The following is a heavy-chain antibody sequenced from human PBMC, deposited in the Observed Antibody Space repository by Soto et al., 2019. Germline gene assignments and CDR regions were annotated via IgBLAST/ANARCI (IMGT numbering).Heavy chain of an antibody. D-gene: IGHD2-15*01. J-gene: IGHJ6*02. Sequence: TLSLTCTVSGGSISSSNYYWGWIRQPPGKGLEWIGSIYYSGSTYYNPSLKSRVTISVDTSKNQFSLKLSSVTAADTAMYYCARGVYFSGASCAYMGHYYYYGMDVWGQGTTVTVSS. CDR1: GGSISSSNYY. CDR2: IYYSGST. V-gene: IGHV4-39*01. CDR3: ARGVYFSGASCAYMGHYYYYGMDV.